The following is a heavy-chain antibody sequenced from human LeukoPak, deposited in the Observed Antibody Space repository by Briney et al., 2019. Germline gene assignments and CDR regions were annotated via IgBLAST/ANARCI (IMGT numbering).Heavy chain of an antibody. CDR1: GFTFSSFG. D-gene: IGHD6-13*01. CDR2: IWYDASNK. V-gene: IGHV3-33*01. CDR3: VRGVGVSRFNYFDP. Sequence: GGSLRLSCAASGFTFSSFGMHWVRQAPDKGLEWVAVIWYDASNKYYADSVKGRFTIPRDNSKNTLFLQMNSLRDDDTAVYYCVRGVGVSRFNYFDPWGQGTLVIVSS. J-gene: IGHJ5*02.